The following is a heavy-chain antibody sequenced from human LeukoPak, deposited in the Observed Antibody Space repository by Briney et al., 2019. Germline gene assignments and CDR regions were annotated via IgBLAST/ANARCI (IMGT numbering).Heavy chain of an antibody. CDR1: GGSISSYY. CDR2: IYYSGST. D-gene: IGHD3-10*01. Sequence: SETLSLTCTVSGGSISSYYWSWIRQPPGKGLEWIGYIYYSGSTNYNPSLKSRVTISVDTSKNQFSLKLSSVTAADTAVYYCARSYGSGSYRAYYFDYWGQGTLVTVSS. CDR3: ARSYGSGSYRAYYFDY. J-gene: IGHJ4*02. V-gene: IGHV4-59*01.